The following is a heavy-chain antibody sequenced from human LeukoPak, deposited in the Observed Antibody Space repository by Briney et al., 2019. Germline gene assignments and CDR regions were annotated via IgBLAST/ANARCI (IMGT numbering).Heavy chain of an antibody. V-gene: IGHV1-8*01. CDR2: MNPNSGNT. D-gene: IGHD3-10*01. CDR1: GYTFTSYD. CDR3: ATEGKMVRGLYTDY. Sequence: GASVKVSCKASGYTFTSYDINWVRQATGQGLEWMGWMNPNSGNTGYAQKFQGRVTMTADTSADTAYMELSSLRSEDTAVYYCATEGKMVRGLYTDYWGQGTLVTVSS. J-gene: IGHJ4*02.